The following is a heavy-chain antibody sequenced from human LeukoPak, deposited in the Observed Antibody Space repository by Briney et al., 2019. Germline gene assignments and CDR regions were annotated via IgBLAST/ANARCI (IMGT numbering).Heavy chain of an antibody. V-gene: IGHV3-48*04. D-gene: IGHD2-15*01. Sequence: GGSLRLSCAASTFSFSDYSMNWVRQAPGRGLEWASYISSSSSSIYYADSVKGRFTISRDNAKNSLYLQMNSLRAEDTAVYYCARGYVLRGGFDPWGQGTPVTVSS. CDR3: ARGYVLRGGFDP. CDR2: ISSSSSSI. CDR1: TFSFSDYS. J-gene: IGHJ5*02.